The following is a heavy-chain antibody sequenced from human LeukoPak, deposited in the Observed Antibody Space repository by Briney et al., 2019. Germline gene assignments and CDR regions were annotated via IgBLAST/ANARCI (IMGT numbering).Heavy chain of an antibody. J-gene: IGHJ4*02. CDR3: ARDPGLLRFLGWQFDY. CDR2: INPNSGGT. Sequence: ASVKVSCKASGYTFTGYYMHWVRQAPGQGLEWMGWINPNSGGTNYAQKFQGRVTMTRDTSISTAYMELSRLRSDDTAVYYCARDPGLLRFLGWQFDYWGQGTLVTVSS. CDR1: GYTFTGYY. V-gene: IGHV1-2*02. D-gene: IGHD3-3*01.